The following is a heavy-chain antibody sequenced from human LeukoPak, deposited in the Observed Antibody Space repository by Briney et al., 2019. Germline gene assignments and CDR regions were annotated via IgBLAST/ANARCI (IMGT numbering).Heavy chain of an antibody. CDR2: INPNSGGT. CDR1: GGTFSSYA. V-gene: IGHV1-2*02. J-gene: IGHJ5*02. CDR3: ARDRPGRYCSTISCYSASPFDP. D-gene: IGHD2-2*02. Sequence: ASVKVSCKASGGTFSSYAISWVRQAPGQGLEWMGWINPNSGGTNYAQKFQGRVTMTRDTSISTAYMELSRLRSDDTAVYYCARDRPGRYCSTISCYSASPFDPWGQGTLVTVSS.